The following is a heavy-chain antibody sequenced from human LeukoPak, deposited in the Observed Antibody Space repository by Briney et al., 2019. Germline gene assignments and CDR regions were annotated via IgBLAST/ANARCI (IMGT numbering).Heavy chain of an antibody. CDR1: GGSFSGYY. J-gene: IGHJ5*02. Sequence: SETLSLTCAVYGGSFSGYYWSWIRQPPGKGLEWIGYIYYSGSTYYNPSLKSRVTISVDTSKNQFSLKLSSVTAADTAVYYCARVVAATKTNNWFDPWGQGTLVTVSS. D-gene: IGHD2-15*01. CDR2: IYYSGST. CDR3: ARVVAATKTNNWFDP. V-gene: IGHV4-34*01.